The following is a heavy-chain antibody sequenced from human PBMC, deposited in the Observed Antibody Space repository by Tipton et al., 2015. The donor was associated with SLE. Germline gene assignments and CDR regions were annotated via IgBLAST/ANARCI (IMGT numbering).Heavy chain of an antibody. D-gene: IGHD3-10*01. V-gene: IGHV4-30-2*01. CDR3: ASRGVPDAFDI. J-gene: IGHJ3*02. CDR1: GGSISSGGYS. CDR2: IYHSGST. Sequence: LRLSCAVSGGSISSGGYSWSRIRQPPGKGLEWIGYIYHSGSTYYNPSLKSRVTTSVDRSKNQFSLKLSSVTAADTAVYYCASRGVPDAFDIWGQGTMVTVSS.